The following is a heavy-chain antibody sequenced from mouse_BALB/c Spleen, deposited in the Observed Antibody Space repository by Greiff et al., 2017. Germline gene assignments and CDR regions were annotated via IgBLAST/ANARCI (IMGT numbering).Heavy chain of an antibody. CDR2: ISSGGST. Sequence: EVKLMESGGGLVKPGGSLKLSCAASGFTFSSYAMSWVRQTPEKRLEWVASISSGGSTYYTDSVKGRFTISRDNARNILYLQMSSLRSEDTAMYYCARLITYYAMDYWGQGTSVTVSS. CDR3: ARLITYYAMDY. D-gene: IGHD2-4*01. J-gene: IGHJ4*01. V-gene: IGHV5-6-5*01. CDR1: GFTFSSYA.